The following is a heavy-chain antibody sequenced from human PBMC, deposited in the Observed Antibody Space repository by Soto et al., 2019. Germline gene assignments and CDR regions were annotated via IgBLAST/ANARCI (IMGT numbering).Heavy chain of an antibody. J-gene: IGHJ6*02. D-gene: IGHD4-4*01. CDR3: ARSYTMDV. Sequence: GESLKTSCKGPGYSFTNYWIGWVRQMPGKGLEWMGIIDPGDSDTRYSPSFQGQVTMSVDKSINTAYLQWSSLKASDTAMYYCARSYTMDVWGQGTTVTVSS. V-gene: IGHV5-51*01. CDR1: GYSFTNYW. CDR2: IDPGDSDT.